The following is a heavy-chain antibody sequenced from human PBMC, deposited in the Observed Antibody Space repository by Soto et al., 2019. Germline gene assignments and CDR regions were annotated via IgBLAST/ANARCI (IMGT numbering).Heavy chain of an antibody. V-gene: IGHV3-66*01. J-gene: IGHJ3*02. CDR1: GFTVSSNY. CDR3: ASDPAGSGDDAFDI. CDR2: IYSGGST. Sequence: GGSLRLSCAASGFTVSSNYMSWVRQAPGKGLEWVSVIYSGGSTYYADSVKGRFTISRDNSKNTLYLQMNSLRAEDTAVYYCASDPAGSGDDAFDIWGQGTMVTVSS. D-gene: IGHD3-3*01.